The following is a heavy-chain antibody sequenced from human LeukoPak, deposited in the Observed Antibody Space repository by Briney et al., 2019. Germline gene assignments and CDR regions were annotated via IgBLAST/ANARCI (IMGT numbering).Heavy chain of an antibody. V-gene: IGHV3-48*03. D-gene: IGHD4-17*01. J-gene: IGHJ5*02. Sequence: GGSLRLSCVASGFTFRSYEMNWVRQAPGKSLEWIAYIYSSGSTTYYADSVKGRFTVSRDNAKNSLYLQMNSLRVEDTAVYYCVRGGYGDYGRGSWGQGTLLTVSS. CDR1: GFTFRSYE. CDR3: VRGGYGDYGRGS. CDR2: IYSSGSTT.